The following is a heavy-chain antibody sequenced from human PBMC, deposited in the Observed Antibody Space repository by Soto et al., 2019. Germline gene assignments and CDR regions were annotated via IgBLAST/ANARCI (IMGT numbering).Heavy chain of an antibody. Sequence: EVQLVESGGGLVQPGGSLRLSCAASGFTLRDYWMSWVRQAPGKGLEWVANIKQDGSEIYYVDSVEGRFNISRDNAKNSLFLQMNSLRAEDTAVYYCLITTSAFDIWGQGTLVTVSS. CDR1: GFTLRDYW. CDR3: LITTSAFDI. D-gene: IGHD4-4*01. V-gene: IGHV3-7*01. CDR2: IKQDGSEI. J-gene: IGHJ3*02.